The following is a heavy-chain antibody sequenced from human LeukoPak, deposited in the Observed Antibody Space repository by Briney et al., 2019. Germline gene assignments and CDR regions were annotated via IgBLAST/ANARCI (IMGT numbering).Heavy chain of an antibody. V-gene: IGHV3-72*01. CDR3: ARAAVEQLGSYYYYYYYMDV. D-gene: IGHD6-6*01. CDR1: GFTFSDHY. J-gene: IGHJ6*03. Sequence: GGSLRLSCAASGFTFSDHYMDWVRQAPGKGLEWVGRTRNKANSYTTEYAASVKGRFTISRDDSKNSLYLQMNSLKTEDTAVYYCARAAVEQLGSYYYYYYYMDVWGKGTTVTVSS. CDR2: TRNKANSYTT.